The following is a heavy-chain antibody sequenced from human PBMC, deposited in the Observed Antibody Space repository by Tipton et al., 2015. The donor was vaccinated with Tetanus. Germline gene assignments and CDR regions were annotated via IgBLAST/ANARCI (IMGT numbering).Heavy chain of an antibody. V-gene: IGHV5-51*01. Sequence: EVQLVQSGAEVKKPGESLKISCKGSGYSFTSYWIGWVRQMPGKGLEWMGIIYPGDPDTRYSPSFQGQVTISADKSISTAYLQWSSLKASDTAMYYCARQPKTRYYGDYPEVWGQGTTVTVSS. J-gene: IGHJ6*02. CDR1: GYSFTSYW. CDR3: ARQPKTRYYGDYPEV. CDR2: IYPGDPDT. D-gene: IGHD4-17*01.